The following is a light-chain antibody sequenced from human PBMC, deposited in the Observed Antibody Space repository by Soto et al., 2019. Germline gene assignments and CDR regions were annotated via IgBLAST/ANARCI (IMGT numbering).Light chain of an antibody. J-gene: IGKJ1*01. CDR2: GAS. Sequence: EIVLTQSPGTLSLSPGERATLSCRASQSVTSSYLAWYQQKPGQAPKLLIYGASSRATGIPDRFSGSGSGTDFTLTISRLEPEDFAVYYCQQYGSTPVTFVQGTKVEI. V-gene: IGKV3-20*01. CDR1: QSVTSSY. CDR3: QQYGSTPVT.